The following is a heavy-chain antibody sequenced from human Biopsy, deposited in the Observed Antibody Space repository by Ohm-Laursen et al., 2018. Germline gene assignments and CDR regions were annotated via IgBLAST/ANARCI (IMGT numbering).Heavy chain of an antibody. Sequence: SETLSLTCTVSGGSISGYHWSWIRKSPGKGLEWLACISYTGGITSNPSLNGRATMSLDTSKNQFFLRLIYVTAADTAVYYCARMPHFDYWGQGILVTVSS. D-gene: IGHD2-2*01. CDR2: ISYTGGI. CDR1: GGSISGYH. J-gene: IGHJ4*02. CDR3: ARMPHFDY. V-gene: IGHV4-59*01.